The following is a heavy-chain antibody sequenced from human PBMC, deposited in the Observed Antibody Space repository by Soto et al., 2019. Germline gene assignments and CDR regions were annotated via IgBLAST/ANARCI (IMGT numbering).Heavy chain of an antibody. CDR1: GYSFTFYY. V-gene: IGHV1-2*02. J-gene: IGHJ4*02. CDR3: ARDLAKGGGSAGFDY. CDR2: INPKSGGT. Sequence: XSVNVSCKASGYSFTFYYMHWVRQAPGQGLEWMGWINPKSGGTMYPQKFQGRVTMTWDTSISTAYMALTRLRSDDTAVYYCARDLAKGGGSAGFDYWGQGTLVTVSS. D-gene: IGHD1-26*01.